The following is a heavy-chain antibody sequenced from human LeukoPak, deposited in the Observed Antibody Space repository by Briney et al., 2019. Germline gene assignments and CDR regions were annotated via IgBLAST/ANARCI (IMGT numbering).Heavy chain of an antibody. J-gene: IGHJ4*02. D-gene: IGHD5-18*01. V-gene: IGHV1-2*02. Sequence: ASVKVSCKASGYTFTGYYMHWVRQAPGQGLEWMGWINPNSGGTNYAQKFQGRVTMTRDTSISTAYMELSRLRSDDTAVYYCARELDTPKGYYFDYWGQGTLVTVSS. CDR3: ARELDTPKGYYFDY. CDR1: GYTFTGYY. CDR2: INPNSGGT.